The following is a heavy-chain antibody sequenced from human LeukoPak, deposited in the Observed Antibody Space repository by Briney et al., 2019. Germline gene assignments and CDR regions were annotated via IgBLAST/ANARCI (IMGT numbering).Heavy chain of an antibody. CDR3: ARYCTNGVCQNWFDP. D-gene: IGHD2-8*01. V-gene: IGHV1-2*06. CDR2: INPNSGGT. J-gene: IGHJ5*02. CDR1: GYTFTGYY. Sequence: ASVKVSCKASGYTFTGYYMHWVRQAPGQGLEWMGRINPNSGGTNYAQKFQGRVTMTRDTSISTAYMELSRLRSDDTAVYYCARYCTNGVCQNWFDPWGHGTLVTVSS.